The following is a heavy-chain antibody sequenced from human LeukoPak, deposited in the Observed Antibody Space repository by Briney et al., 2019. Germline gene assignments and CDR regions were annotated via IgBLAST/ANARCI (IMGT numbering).Heavy chain of an antibody. V-gene: IGHV3-30*18. CDR2: ISYDGSNK. D-gene: IGHD3-3*01. Sequence: GGSLRLSCAASGFTFNNYDMHWVRQAPGKGLEWVAVISYDGSNKYYADSVKGRFTISRDNSKNTLYLQMNSLRGEDTAVYYCAKAYTIFGVVIFQYHYMDVWGKGTTVTVSS. CDR3: AKAYTIFGVVIFQYHYMDV. J-gene: IGHJ6*03. CDR1: GFTFNNYD.